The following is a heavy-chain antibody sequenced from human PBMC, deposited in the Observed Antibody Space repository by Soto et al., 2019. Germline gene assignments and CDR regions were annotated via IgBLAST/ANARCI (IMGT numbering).Heavy chain of an antibody. CDR1: GGSISSGGYS. CDR3: ARDKITGLFDY. J-gene: IGHJ4*02. D-gene: IGHD2-8*02. CDR2: IYHSGST. Sequence: LSLTCAVSGGSISSGGYSWSWIRQPPGKGLEWIGYIYHSGSTYYNPSLKSRVTISVDRSKNQFSLKLTSVTAADTAVYYCARDKITGLFDYWGQGTLVTVS. V-gene: IGHV4-30-2*01.